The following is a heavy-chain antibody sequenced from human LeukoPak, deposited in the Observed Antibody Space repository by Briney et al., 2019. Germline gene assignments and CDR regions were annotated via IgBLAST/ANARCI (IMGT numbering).Heavy chain of an antibody. CDR2: ISSSGSTI. J-gene: IGHJ4*01. D-gene: IGHD3-22*01. Sequence: GGSLRLSCAASGFTFSDYYMSWIRQAPGKGLEWVSYISSSGSTIYYADSVKGRVTMTSDNAKNSLYLQMNSLRAEDTAVYYCERDGYYDSSGYSEFDYWGQGTLVTVSS. CDR1: GFTFSDYY. CDR3: ERDGYYDSSGYSEFDY. V-gene: IGHV3-11*01.